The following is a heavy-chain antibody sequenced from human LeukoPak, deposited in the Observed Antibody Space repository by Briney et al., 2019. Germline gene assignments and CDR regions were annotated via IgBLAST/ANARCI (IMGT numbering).Heavy chain of an antibody. J-gene: IGHJ4*02. CDR1: GFTFTTYS. V-gene: IGHV3-23*01. D-gene: IGHD1-26*01. Sequence: GGSLRLSCAASGFTFTTYSMSWVRQAPGKGLEWVSSITGSGDSTYYADSVKGRFTISRDNSKNTLYLQMNSLRAEDTAVYHCARDGGSYLQPTDYWGQGTLVTVSS. CDR2: ITGSGDST. CDR3: ARDGGSYLQPTDY.